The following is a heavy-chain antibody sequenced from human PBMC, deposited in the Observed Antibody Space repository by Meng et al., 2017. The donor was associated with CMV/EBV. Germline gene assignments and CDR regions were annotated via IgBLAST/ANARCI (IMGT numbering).Heavy chain of an antibody. D-gene: IGHD6-13*01. CDR1: GFTFSSYS. CDR3: ASYHHSSSQWYFDY. Sequence: GGSLRLSCAASGFTFSSYSMNWVRQAPGKGLEWVSSISSSSSYIYYADSVKGRFTTSRDNAKNSLYLQMNSLRAEDTAVYYCASYHHSSSQWYFDYWGQGTLVTVSS. V-gene: IGHV3-21*01. J-gene: IGHJ4*02. CDR2: ISSSSSYI.